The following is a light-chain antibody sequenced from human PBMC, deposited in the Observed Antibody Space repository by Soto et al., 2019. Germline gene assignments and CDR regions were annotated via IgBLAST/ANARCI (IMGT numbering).Light chain of an antibody. CDR2: EVN. V-gene: IGLV2-14*01. CDR3: SSYRSGSSPGV. Sequence: QSALTQPASVSGSPGQSITISCTGTASDIGGYNYVSWYQQYPDKAPKLIIFEVNNRPSGVSNRFSGSKSGNTASLTISGLQAEDESHYYCSSYRSGSSPGVFGTGTKLTVL. J-gene: IGLJ1*01. CDR1: ASDIGGYNY.